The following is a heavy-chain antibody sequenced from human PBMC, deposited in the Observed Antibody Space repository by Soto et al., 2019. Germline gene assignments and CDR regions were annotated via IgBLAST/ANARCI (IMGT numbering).Heavy chain of an antibody. CDR2: IKSKTDGGTT. D-gene: IGHD3-10*01. J-gene: IGHJ6*03. V-gene: IGHV3-15*01. CDR3: TTKSYYYGSGSSPPARKYYYYYMDV. CDR1: GFTFSNAW. Sequence: GGSLRLSCAASGFTFSNAWMSWVRQAPGKGLEWVGRIKSKTDGGTTDYAAPVKGRFTISRDDSKNTLYLQMKRLKTEYTAVYYCTTKSYYYGSGSSPPARKYYYYYMDVWGKGTTVTVSS.